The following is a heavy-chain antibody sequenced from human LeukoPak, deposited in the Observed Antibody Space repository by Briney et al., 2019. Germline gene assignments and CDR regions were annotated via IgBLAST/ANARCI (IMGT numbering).Heavy chain of an antibody. Sequence: PSETLSLTCTVSGVSISSSYSYWGWIRQPPGMGLEWIGSIYYTGNTYYNASLKSQVSISMDTSKNQFSLKLTSVTAADTAVYYCARQTGSGLFILPGGQGTLVTVSS. CDR2: IYYTGNT. J-gene: IGHJ4*02. CDR1: GVSISSSYSY. V-gene: IGHV4-39*01. CDR3: ARQTGSGLFILP. D-gene: IGHD3/OR15-3a*01.